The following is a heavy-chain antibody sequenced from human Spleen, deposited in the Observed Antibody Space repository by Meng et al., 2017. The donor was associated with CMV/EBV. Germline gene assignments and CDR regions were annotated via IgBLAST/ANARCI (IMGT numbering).Heavy chain of an antibody. CDR1: GYTFTEYY. CDR2: FDPEDGET. D-gene: IGHD1-26*01. J-gene: IGHJ4*02. CDR3: TTRSGLNSGTYFYYFNY. V-gene: IGHV1-24*01. Sequence: ASVKVSCKASGYTFTEYYLHWVRQAPGKGLEWMGGFDPEDGETIYAQKFQDRVTMTEDTSTITAYRELSSLRSEDTAVYYCTTRSGLNSGTYFYYFNYWGQGTLVTVSS.